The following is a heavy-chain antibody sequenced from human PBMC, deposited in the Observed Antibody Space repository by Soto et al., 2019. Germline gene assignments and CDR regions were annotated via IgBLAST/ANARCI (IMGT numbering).Heavy chain of an antibody. CDR1: GFTFSSYS. Sequence: ASLRLSCAASGFTFSSYSLNWVRQAPGKGLERVSSISSSSSYIYYADSVKGRFTISRDNAKNSLYLQMNSLRAEDTAVYYRARDGDSSSWYTTDAFDIWGQGTMVTVSS. J-gene: IGHJ3*02. D-gene: IGHD6-13*01. V-gene: IGHV3-21*01. CDR2: ISSSSSYI. CDR3: ARDGDSSSWYTTDAFDI.